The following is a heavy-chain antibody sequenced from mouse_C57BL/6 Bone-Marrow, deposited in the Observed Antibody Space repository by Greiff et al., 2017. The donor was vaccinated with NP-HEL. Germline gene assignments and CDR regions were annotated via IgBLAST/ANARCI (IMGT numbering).Heavy chain of an antibody. J-gene: IGHJ4*01. V-gene: IGHV1-55*01. D-gene: IGHD1-1*01. CDR1: GYTFTSYW. CDR2: IYPGSGST. CDR3: ASLSITTVVAPYYAMDY. Sequence: VKLQQPGAELVKPGASVKMSCKASGYTFTSYWITWVKQRPGQGLEWIGDIYPGSGSTNYNEKFKSKATLTVDTSSSTAYMQLSSLTSEDSAVYYCASLSITTVVAPYYAMDYWGQGTSVTVSS.